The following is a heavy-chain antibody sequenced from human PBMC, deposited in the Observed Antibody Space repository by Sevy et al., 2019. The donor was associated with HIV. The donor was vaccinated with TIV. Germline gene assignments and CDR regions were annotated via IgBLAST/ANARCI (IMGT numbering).Heavy chain of an antibody. Sequence: ASVKVSCKASGYTFTGYYMHWVRQAPGQGLEWMGWINPNSGGTNYAQKFQGRVTMTRDTSISTAYMELSRLRSNDTAVYYCARVSQLMYYYDSSGYYYDYWGQGTLVTVSS. D-gene: IGHD3-22*01. CDR1: GYTFTGYY. V-gene: IGHV1-2*02. CDR3: ARVSQLMYYYDSSGYYYDY. J-gene: IGHJ4*02. CDR2: INPNSGGT.